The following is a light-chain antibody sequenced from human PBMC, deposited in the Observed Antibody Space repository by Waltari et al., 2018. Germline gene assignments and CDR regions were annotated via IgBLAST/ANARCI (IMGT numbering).Light chain of an antibody. CDR1: SSNIGSNP. V-gene: IGLV1-44*01. Sequence: QSVLTQPPSASGTPGQRVTIPCSGSSSNIGSNPVNWYQLLPGTAPKLLMSRNSERPSGVPDRFSGSNSGASASLAISELQSEDEADYYCATWDDTLNGLVFGGGTKLTVL. J-gene: IGLJ2*01. CDR2: RNS. CDR3: ATWDDTLNGLV.